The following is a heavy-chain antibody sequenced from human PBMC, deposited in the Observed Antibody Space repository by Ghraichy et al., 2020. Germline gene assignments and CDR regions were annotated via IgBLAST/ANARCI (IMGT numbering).Heavy chain of an antibody. Sequence: SETLSLTCAVYGGSLSGYYWSWIRQPPGTGLEWIGEINHSGSTNYNPSLKSRVTISVDTSKNQFSLKLSSVTAADTAVYYCALINYYDSSGYPVDYWGQGTLVTVSS. CDR1: GGSLSGYY. CDR2: INHSGST. CDR3: ALINYYDSSGYPVDY. J-gene: IGHJ4*02. D-gene: IGHD3-22*01. V-gene: IGHV4-34*01.